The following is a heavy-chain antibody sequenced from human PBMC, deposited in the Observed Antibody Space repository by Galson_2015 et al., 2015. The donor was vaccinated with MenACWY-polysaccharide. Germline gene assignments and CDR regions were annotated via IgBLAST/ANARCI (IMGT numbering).Heavy chain of an antibody. Sequence: ETLSLTCTVSGVSISRTSHYWAWIRQPPGKGLEWIGTVSSAGSAYYNSSLNSRVTISVDTSKNQFSLKLIPVTAADTAIYYCARAGRTDTVIVGYGWGLDYWGQGALVTVSS. CDR3: ARAGRTDTVIVGYGWGLDY. V-gene: IGHV4-39*07. D-gene: IGHD3-10*01. J-gene: IGHJ4*02. CDR2: VSSAGSA. CDR1: GVSISRTSHY.